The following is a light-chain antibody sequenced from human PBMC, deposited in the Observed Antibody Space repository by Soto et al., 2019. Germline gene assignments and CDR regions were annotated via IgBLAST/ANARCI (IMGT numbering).Light chain of an antibody. CDR3: QQANSFPIT. CDR2: AAS. Sequence: IQMPQSPSALSASLGDRVAFTCRASQDIGSFLAWYQQKPGKAPKXLIYAASSLQSGVPSRFSGRGSGTDFTLTISSLQTEDFATYYCQQANSFPITFGQGTRLEI. V-gene: IGKV1-12*01. CDR1: QDIGSF. J-gene: IGKJ5*01.